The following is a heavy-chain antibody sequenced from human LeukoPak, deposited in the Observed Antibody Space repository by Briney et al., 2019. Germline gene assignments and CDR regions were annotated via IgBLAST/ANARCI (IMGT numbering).Heavy chain of an antibody. CDR2: IYPADSDT. CDR1: GYSFTSYW. J-gene: IGHJ4*02. Sequence: GESLKISCKGSGYSFTSYWIGWVRHMPGKGLEWMGIIYPADSDTRYSPSFQGQVTISADKSISTAYLQWSSLKASDTAMYYCARHHYDILTAHTAFGYWGQGTLVTVSS. V-gene: IGHV5-51*01. CDR3: ARHHYDILTAHTAFGY. D-gene: IGHD3-9*01.